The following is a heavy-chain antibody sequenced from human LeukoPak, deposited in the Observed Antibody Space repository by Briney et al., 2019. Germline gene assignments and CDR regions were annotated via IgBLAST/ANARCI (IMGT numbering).Heavy chain of an antibody. CDR2: IIPILGIA. D-gene: IGHD3-3*01. CDR1: GGTFSGYA. V-gene: IGHV1-69*04. J-gene: IGHJ4*02. Sequence: SVKVSCKASGGTFSGYAISWVRQAPGQGLEWMGRIIPILGIANYTQKFQGRVTITADKSTSTAYMELSSLRSEDTAVYYCARAKFLGIFGVVPSGYFDYWGQGTLVTVSS. CDR3: ARAKFLGIFGVVPSGYFDY.